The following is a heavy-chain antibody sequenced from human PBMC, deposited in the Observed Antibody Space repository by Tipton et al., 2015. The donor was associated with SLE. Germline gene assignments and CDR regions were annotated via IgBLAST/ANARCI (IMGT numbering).Heavy chain of an antibody. CDR2: INHSGST. J-gene: IGHJ4*02. Sequence: LRLSCAVYGGSFSGYYWSWIRQPPGKGLEWIGEINHSGSTNYNPSLKSRVTISVDTSKNQFSLKLSSVTAADTAVYYCAREVRGGMGDYWGQGTLVTVSS. V-gene: IGHV4-34*01. D-gene: IGHD3-16*01. CDR3: AREVRGGMGDY. CDR1: GGSFSGYY.